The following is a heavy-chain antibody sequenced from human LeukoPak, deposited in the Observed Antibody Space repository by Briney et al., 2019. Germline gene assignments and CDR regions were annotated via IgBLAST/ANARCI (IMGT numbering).Heavy chain of an antibody. CDR1: GYTFTGYY. CDR2: INPNSGGT. J-gene: IGHJ4*02. Sequence: ASVKDSCKASGYTFTGYYMHWVRQAPGQGLEWMGRINPNSGGTNYAQKFQGRVTMTRDTSISTAYMELSRLRSDDTAVYYSAREGGDGLVFDYWGQGTLVTASS. V-gene: IGHV1-2*06. D-gene: IGHD6-19*01. CDR3: AREGGDGLVFDY.